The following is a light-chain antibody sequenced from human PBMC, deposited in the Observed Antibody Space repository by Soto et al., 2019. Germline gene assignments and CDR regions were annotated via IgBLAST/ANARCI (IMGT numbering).Light chain of an antibody. J-gene: IGLJ1*01. Sequence: QSVLTQPASVSGSPGQLITISCTGTNSDVGDYNYVSWYQQHPGKAPKLIIYEVSNRPSGISDRFSASKSGNTASLTISGLQAEDEADYYCSSYTNSNTRVFGTGTKVTVL. CDR3: SSYTNSNTRV. V-gene: IGLV2-14*01. CDR2: EVS. CDR1: NSDVGDYNY.